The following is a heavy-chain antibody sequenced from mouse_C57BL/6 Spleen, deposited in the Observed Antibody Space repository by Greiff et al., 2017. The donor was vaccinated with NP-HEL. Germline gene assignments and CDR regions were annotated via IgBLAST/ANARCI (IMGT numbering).Heavy chain of an antibody. D-gene: IGHD1-1*01. CDR1: GYTFTDYN. J-gene: IGHJ1*03. V-gene: IGHV1-22*01. Sequence: EVQLQQSGPELVKPGASVKMSCKASGYTFTDYNMHWVKQSHGKSLEWIGYINPNNGGTSYNQKFKGKATLTVNKSSSTAYMELRSLTSEDSAVYYCARSGYYGSPRYFDVWGTGTTVTVSS. CDR2: INPNNGGT. CDR3: ARSGYYGSPRYFDV.